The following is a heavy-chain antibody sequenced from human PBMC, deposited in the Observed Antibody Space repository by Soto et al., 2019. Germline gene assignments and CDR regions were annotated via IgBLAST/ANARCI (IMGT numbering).Heavy chain of an antibody. J-gene: IGHJ5*02. CDR3: ARGRYYDSPQDL. V-gene: IGHV3-23*01. Sequence: GGSLRLSCTPFGFDFDAYAMSWFRQAPGKGLEWVSAVTATAESAYYTDSVRGRFIITRDNSDNMLYLQMSSLRVEDTAIYFCARGRYYDSPQDLWGRGTQGTVSS. D-gene: IGHD3-10*01. CDR2: VTATAESA. CDR1: GFDFDAYA.